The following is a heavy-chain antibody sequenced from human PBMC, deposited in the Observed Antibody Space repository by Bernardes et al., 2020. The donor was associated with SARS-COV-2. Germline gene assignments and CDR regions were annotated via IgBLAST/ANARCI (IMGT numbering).Heavy chain of an antibody. CDR3: ASQPVFYGSATHFDH. Sequence: SETLSLTCSVSGVSINSYYWNWVRQSPGKGLEWIGYVFHTGNTRYSPSLQSRVALSVDPSKKAFSLSLDSVTAADTAVYYCASQPVFYGSATHFDHWGEGLLVSVSS. CDR2: VFHTGNT. V-gene: IGHV4-59*01. CDR1: GVSINSYY. D-gene: IGHD3-10*01. J-gene: IGHJ5*02.